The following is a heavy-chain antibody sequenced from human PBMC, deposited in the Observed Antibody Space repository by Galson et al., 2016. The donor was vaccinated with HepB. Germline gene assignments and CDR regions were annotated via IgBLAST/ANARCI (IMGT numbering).Heavy chain of an antibody. V-gene: IGHV3-43*01. CDR3: GKDRRTSGWFGADY. CDR1: GFTFDDFP. D-gene: IGHD6-19*01. Sequence: SLRLSCAASGFTFDDFPMHWVRQRPGTGLEWVSLISWDGSLTSYAASVKGRFTISRDNSKNSMYLQMNSLRPEDTALYYCGKDRRTSGWFGADYVGQGTLVTVSS. J-gene: IGHJ4*02. CDR2: ISWDGSLT.